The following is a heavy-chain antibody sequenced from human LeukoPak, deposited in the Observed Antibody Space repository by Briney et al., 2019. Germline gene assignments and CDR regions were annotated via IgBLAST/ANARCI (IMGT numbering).Heavy chain of an antibody. CDR1: GFTFSSAW. Sequence: GGSLRLSCAASGFTFSSAWMSWVRQAPGKGLEWVSSISTSSSYIYYADSVKGRFTISRDNANNSLYLQMHSLRAEDTAVYYCARAAGGYSYGPFDYWGQGTLVTVSS. V-gene: IGHV3-21*01. J-gene: IGHJ4*02. D-gene: IGHD5-18*01. CDR3: ARAAGGYSYGPFDY. CDR2: ISTSSSYI.